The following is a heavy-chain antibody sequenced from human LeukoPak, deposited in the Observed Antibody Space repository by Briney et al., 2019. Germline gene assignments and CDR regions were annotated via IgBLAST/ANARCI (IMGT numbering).Heavy chain of an antibody. Sequence: GGSLRLSCAASGFTFSSYWMSWVRQAPGKGLEWVANIKQDGSERYYVDSVKGRFTISRDNPKNSLYLQMNSLRAEDTAVYYCVRGFDYGSGWFDYWGQGTLVTVPS. J-gene: IGHJ4*02. CDR2: IKQDGSER. CDR3: VRGFDYGSGWFDY. CDR1: GFTFSSYW. V-gene: IGHV3-7*03. D-gene: IGHD6-19*01.